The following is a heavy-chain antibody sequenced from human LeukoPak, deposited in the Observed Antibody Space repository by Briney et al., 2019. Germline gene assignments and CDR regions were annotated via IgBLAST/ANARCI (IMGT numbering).Heavy chain of an antibody. CDR2: ISGSGGST. Sequence: GWSLRLSCAASGFTFSSYAVSWVRQAPGKGLEWVSAISGSGGSTYYADSVKGRFTISRDNSKNTLYLQMNSLRAEDTAVYYCAKGGDSRLFSLFDYWGQGTLVTVSS. CDR3: AKGGDSRLFSLFDY. D-gene: IGHD2-21*02. CDR1: GFTFSSYA. V-gene: IGHV3-23*01. J-gene: IGHJ4*02.